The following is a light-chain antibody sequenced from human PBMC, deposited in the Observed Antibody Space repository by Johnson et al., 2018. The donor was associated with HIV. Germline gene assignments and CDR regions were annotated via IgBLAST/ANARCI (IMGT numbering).Light chain of an antibody. CDR1: SSNIGNNY. Sequence: QSVLTQPPSVSAAPGQKVTISCSGSSSNIGNNYVSCYQQLPGTAPKLLIYDNNKRPSGIPDRFSGSKSGTSATLGITGLQTGDEADYYCGTWDSSLSAYVFGTGTTATVL. CDR3: GTWDSSLSAYV. J-gene: IGLJ1*01. V-gene: IGLV1-51*01. CDR2: DNN.